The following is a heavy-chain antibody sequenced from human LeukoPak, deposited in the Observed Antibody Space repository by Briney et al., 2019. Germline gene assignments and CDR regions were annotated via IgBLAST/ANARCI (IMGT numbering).Heavy chain of an antibody. D-gene: IGHD1-1*01. V-gene: IGHV1-46*01. CDR2: INPSGGST. CDR3: ARGTRTGTTPKGLDH. Sequence: GASVKVSCKASGYTFTSYYMHWVRQAPGQGLEWMGIINPSGGSTSYAQKFQGRVTMTRDTSTSTVYMELSSLGSEDTAVYYCARGTRTGTTPKGLDHWGQGTLVTVSS. CDR1: GYTFTSYY. J-gene: IGHJ4*02.